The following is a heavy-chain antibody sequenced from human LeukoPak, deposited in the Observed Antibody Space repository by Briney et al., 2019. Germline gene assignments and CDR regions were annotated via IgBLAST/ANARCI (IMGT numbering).Heavy chain of an antibody. J-gene: IGHJ2*01. CDR2: ISSSSSYI. D-gene: IGHD2-15*01. CDR1: GFTFSSYS. CDR3: AREDWPPYCSGGSCYSRYFDL. Sequence: GGSLRLSCAASGFTFSSYSMNWVRQAPGKGLEWVSSISSSSSYIYYADSVKGRFTISRDDAKNSLYLQMNSLRAEDTAVYYCAREDWPPYCSGGSCYSRYFDLSGRGTLVTVSS. V-gene: IGHV3-21*01.